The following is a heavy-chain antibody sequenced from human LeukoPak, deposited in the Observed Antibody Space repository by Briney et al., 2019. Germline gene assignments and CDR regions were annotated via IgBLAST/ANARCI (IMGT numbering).Heavy chain of an antibody. Sequence: SETLSPTCTVSGGSISSYYWSWIRQPPGKGLEWIGYIYYSGSTNYNPSLKSRVTISVDTSKNQFSLKLSSVTAADTAVYYCASYSSGYFDYWGQGTLVTVSS. CDR2: IYYSGST. V-gene: IGHV4-59*01. J-gene: IGHJ4*02. D-gene: IGHD6-25*01. CDR1: GGSISSYY. CDR3: ASYSSGYFDY.